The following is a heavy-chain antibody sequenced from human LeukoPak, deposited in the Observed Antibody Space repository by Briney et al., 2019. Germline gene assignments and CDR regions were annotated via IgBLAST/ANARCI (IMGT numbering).Heavy chain of an antibody. J-gene: IGHJ4*02. Sequence: GGSLRLSCAASGFTFNNAWMSWVRQAPGKGLEWVGRLRSKTDGGTTDYAAPVKGRFSISGDDSKSTLYLEMNSLKTEDTAVYYCTTEWGPAVAGRYYFDYWGQGTLVTVSS. V-gene: IGHV3-15*01. D-gene: IGHD6-19*01. CDR3: TTEWGPAVAGRYYFDY. CDR1: GFTFNNAW. CDR2: LRSKTDGGTT.